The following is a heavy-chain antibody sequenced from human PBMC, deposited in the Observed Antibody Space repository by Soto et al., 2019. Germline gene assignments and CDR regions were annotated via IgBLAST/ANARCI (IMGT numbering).Heavy chain of an antibody. CDR1: GIAFGDYT. CDR3: AAGHGAN. CDR2: ITKSGDDT. D-gene: IGHD3-10*01. Sequence: EVQMLQSWGGLVQPGGSLGLSCVASGIAFGDYTMNWVRQAPGKGLEWVSRITKSGDDTYYADSVKGRFAISRDNSKNTLSLQMNSLRVEDTAVYFCAAGHGANWGQGTLVTVSS. J-gene: IGHJ4*02. V-gene: IGHV3-23*01.